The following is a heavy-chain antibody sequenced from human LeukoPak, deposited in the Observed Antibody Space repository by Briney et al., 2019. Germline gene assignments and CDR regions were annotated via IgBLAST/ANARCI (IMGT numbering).Heavy chain of an antibody. V-gene: IGHV4-30-4*08. CDR3: ARAMYDFWSGYYGRGTNWFDP. D-gene: IGHD3-3*01. CDR2: IYYSGST. Sequence: PSETLSLTCTVSGGSISSGDYYWSWIRQPPGKGLEWIGYIYYSGSTYYNPSLKSRVTISVDTSKNQFSLKLSSVTAADTAVYYCARAMYDFWSGYYGRGTNWFDPWGQGTLVTLSS. CDR1: GGSISSGDYY. J-gene: IGHJ5*02.